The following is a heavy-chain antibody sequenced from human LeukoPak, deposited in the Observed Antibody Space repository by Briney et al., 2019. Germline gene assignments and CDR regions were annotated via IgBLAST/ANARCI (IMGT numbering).Heavy chain of an antibody. CDR3: ARVDRSPAAQFDY. CDR1: GGTFSSYA. V-gene: IGHV1-69*05. Sequence: SVKVSCKASGGTFSSYAISWVRQAPGQGLEWMGGIIPIFGTANYAQKFQGRVTITTDESTSTAYMELSCLRSEDTAVYCCARVDRSPAAQFDYWGEGTLVSVSS. J-gene: IGHJ4*02. CDR2: IIPIFGTA.